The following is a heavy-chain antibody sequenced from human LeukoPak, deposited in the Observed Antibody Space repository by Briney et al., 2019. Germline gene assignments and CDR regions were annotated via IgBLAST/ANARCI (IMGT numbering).Heavy chain of an antibody. J-gene: IGHJ4*02. V-gene: IGHV3-33*01. Sequence: GGSLRLSCAASGFTFSVYGMHWVRQAPGKGLEWVAVIGHDGRSKTYADSVKGRFTFSRDNSKNTLYLQMDSLRAEDTAVYYCGRDLTSGYVDYWGQGTLVIVSS. CDR2: IGHDGRSK. CDR3: GRDLTSGYVDY. D-gene: IGHD3-22*01. CDR1: GFTFSVYG.